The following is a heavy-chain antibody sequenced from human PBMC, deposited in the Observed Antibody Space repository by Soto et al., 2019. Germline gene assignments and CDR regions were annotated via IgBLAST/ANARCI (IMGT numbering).Heavy chain of an antibody. CDR2: SYYSGST. J-gene: IGHJ4*02. CDR1: GGSISSYY. D-gene: IGHD2-2*01. V-gene: IGHV4-59*01. Sequence: SGTLSRTCTVSGGSISSYYWSWIRQPPGKGLEWIGYSYYSGSTNYNPSLKSRVTISVDTSKNQFSLKLSSVTAADTAVYYCARLGYCSSTSCYVLILDYWGQGTLLTVS. CDR3: ARLGYCSSTSCYVLILDY.